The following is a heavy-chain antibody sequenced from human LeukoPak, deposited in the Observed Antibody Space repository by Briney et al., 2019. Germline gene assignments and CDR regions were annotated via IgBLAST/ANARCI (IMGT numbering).Heavy chain of an antibody. J-gene: IGHJ4*02. CDR1: GFTFSSYS. CDR3: AKGFGGGATDVVYY. D-gene: IGHD1-26*01. V-gene: IGHV3-21*01. CDR2: ISSSSSYI. Sequence: GGSLRLSCAASGFTFSSYSMNWVRQAPWKGLEWVSSISSSSSYIYYADSVKGRFTISRDNSKNTLYLQMNSLRAGDSALYYCAKGFGGGATDVVYYWGQGTLVTVSS.